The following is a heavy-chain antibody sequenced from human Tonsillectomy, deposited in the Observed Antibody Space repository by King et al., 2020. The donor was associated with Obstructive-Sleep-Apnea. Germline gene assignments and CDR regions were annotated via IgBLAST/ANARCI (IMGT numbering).Heavy chain of an antibody. CDR2: INYDGDVT. Sequence: VQLVESGGVVVQPGGSLRLSCAASGFTFSDYNMHWVRQAPGKGLEWVSLINYDGDVTYYADSVKGRFTISRDNSKYSLYLQMNSLRTEDTALYYCAKDKPSMWGATTGHSYFDYWGQGTLVTVSS. CDR3: AKDKPSMWGATTGHSYFDY. J-gene: IGHJ4*02. V-gene: IGHV3-43*01. CDR1: GFTFSDYN. D-gene: IGHD1-26*01.